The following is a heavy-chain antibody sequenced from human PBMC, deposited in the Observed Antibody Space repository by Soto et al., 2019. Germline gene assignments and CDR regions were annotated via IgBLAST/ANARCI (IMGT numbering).Heavy chain of an antibody. CDR1: GGSNSGYI. D-gene: IGHD3-22*01. CDR2: IIPVLGVE. CDR3: ESLYYYDSSGPWSYGMDV. Sequence: SVKVSCKTSGGSNSGYIVSWVRQAPGQGLEWMGRIIPVLGVEYYAQKFQGRVTITADKSTSTAYMELSSLRAEDTAVYYCESLYYYDSSGPWSYGMDVWGQGTTVTVSS. V-gene: IGHV1-69*02. J-gene: IGHJ6*02.